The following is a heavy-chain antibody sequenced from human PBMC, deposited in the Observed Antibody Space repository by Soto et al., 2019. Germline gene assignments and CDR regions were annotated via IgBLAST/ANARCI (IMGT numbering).Heavy chain of an antibody. CDR1: GFTFSSYS. J-gene: IGHJ3*02. D-gene: IGHD3-3*01. Sequence: PGGSLRLSCAASGFTFSSYSMNWVRQAPGKGLEWVSSISSSSSYIYYAHSVKGRFTISRDNAKNSLYLQMNSLRAEDTAVYYCARDSINQVITIFGVVTHHGGGDAFDIWGQGTMVTVSS. CDR2: ISSSSSYI. V-gene: IGHV3-21*01. CDR3: ARDSINQVITIFGVVTHHGGGDAFDI.